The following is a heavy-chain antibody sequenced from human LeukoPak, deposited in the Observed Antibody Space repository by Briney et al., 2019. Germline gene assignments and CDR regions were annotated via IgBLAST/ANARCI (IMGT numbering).Heavy chain of an antibody. Sequence: GASVKVSCKASGYTFTGYYMHWVRQAPGQGLEWMGWINPNSGGTNYAQKFQGRVTMTRDTSISTAYMELSRLRSDDTAVYYCARVFGLSDIFASGAFDIWGQGTMVTVSS. D-gene: IGHD3-9*01. J-gene: IGHJ3*02. V-gene: IGHV1-2*02. CDR1: GYTFTGYY. CDR2: INPNSGGT. CDR3: ARVFGLSDIFASGAFDI.